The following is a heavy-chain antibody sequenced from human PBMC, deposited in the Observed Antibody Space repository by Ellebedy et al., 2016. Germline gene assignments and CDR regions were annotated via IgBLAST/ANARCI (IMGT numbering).Heavy chain of an antibody. Sequence: GGSLRLSCAASGFTFSNFAMNWVRQAPGKGLEWVSSISSTGTYIYYADSVKGRFTISRDNAKNSLSLQMNSLRTEDTAVYYCASRARAVAGTDPPRDYYYGMDVWGQGTTVTVSS. V-gene: IGHV3-21*01. D-gene: IGHD6-19*01. J-gene: IGHJ6*02. CDR1: GFTFSNFA. CDR3: ASRARAVAGTDPPRDYYYGMDV. CDR2: ISSTGTYI.